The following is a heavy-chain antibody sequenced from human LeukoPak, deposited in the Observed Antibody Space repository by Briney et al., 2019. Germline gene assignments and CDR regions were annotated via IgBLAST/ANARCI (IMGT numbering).Heavy chain of an antibody. CDR2: ISYDGSNE. CDR1: GFTFSSYV. CDR3: ARDVSSGSPPYYYYMDV. Sequence: GGSLRLSCAASGFTFSSYVMHWVRQAPGKGLEWVAIISYDGSNEYYADSVKGRFTISRDNSKNTLYLQMNSLRVDDTAVYYCARDVSSGSPPYYYYMDVWGKGTTVTVSS. V-gene: IGHV3-30*04. D-gene: IGHD6-19*01. J-gene: IGHJ6*03.